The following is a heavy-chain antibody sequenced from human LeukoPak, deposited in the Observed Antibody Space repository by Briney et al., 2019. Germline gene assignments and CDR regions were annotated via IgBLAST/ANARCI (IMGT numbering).Heavy chain of an antibody. CDR2: FYSADTT. Sequence: GGSLRLSCAASGFTVSSTYMSWVRQAPGKGLEWVSVFYSADTTYYANSVKGRFTISRDNSKNMLYLQMNSLRAEDTAVYYCAKDLYYYDSSGYYYGFDYWGQGTLVTVSS. D-gene: IGHD3-22*01. CDR1: GFTVSSTY. V-gene: IGHV3-66*01. J-gene: IGHJ4*02. CDR3: AKDLYYYDSSGYYYGFDY.